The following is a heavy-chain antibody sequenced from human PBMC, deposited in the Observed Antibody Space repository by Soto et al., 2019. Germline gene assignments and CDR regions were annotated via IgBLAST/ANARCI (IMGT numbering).Heavy chain of an antibody. J-gene: IGHJ4*02. CDR1: GFSISNI. CDR3: VKDRFPGYHFDY. CDR2: ISASGDNT. V-gene: IGHV3-64D*06. D-gene: IGHD6-13*01. Sequence: GGSLRLSCSASGFSISNIMHWVRHAPGKGLESVAAISASGDNTYYADSVKGRFTISRDNSKNTLYLQVTSLRAEDTAAYYCVKDRFPGYHFDYWGLGTPVTVSS.